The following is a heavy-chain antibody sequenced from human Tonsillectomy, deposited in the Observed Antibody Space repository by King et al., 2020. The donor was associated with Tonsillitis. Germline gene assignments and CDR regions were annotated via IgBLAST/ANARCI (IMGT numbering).Heavy chain of an antibody. Sequence: VQLVESGGGLVKPGGSLRLSCAASGFTFSSYSMNWVRQAPGKWLEWVSSISSSSSYIFYADSVKGRFTISRDNAKNSLYLQMNSLRAEDTAVYYCARDGTERSGNWFDPWGQGTLVTVSS. CDR1: GFTFSSYS. J-gene: IGHJ5*02. V-gene: IGHV3-21*01. CDR3: ARDGTERSGNWFDP. D-gene: IGHD1-1*01. CDR2: ISSSSSYI.